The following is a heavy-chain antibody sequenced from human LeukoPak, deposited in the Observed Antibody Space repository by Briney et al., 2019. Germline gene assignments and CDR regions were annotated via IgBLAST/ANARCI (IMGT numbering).Heavy chain of an antibody. CDR3: ARDYGGNFVGIDY. CDR2: IKQDGSEK. CDR1: GFTFSSYE. D-gene: IGHD4-23*01. J-gene: IGHJ4*02. V-gene: IGHV3-7*01. Sequence: GGSLRLSCAASGFTFSSYEMNWVRQAPGKGLEWVANIKQDGSEKYYVDSVKGRFTISRDNAKNSLYLQMNSLRAEDTAVYYCARDYGGNFVGIDYWGQGTLVTVSS.